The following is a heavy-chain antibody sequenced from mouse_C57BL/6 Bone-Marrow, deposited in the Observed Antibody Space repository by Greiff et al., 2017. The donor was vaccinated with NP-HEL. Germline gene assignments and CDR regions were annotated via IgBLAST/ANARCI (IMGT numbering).Heavy chain of an antibody. J-gene: IGHJ1*03. CDR2: IDPEDGDT. D-gene: IGHD1-1*01. CDR1: GFNIKDYY. Sequence: VQLQQSGAELVRPGASVKLSCTASGFNIKDYYMHWVKQRPEQGLEWIGRIDPEDGDTEYAPKFQGKATMTAYTSSNTAYLQLSSLTSEDTAVYYCTATTVVEGYFDVWGTGTTVTVSS. V-gene: IGHV14-1*01. CDR3: TATTVVEGYFDV.